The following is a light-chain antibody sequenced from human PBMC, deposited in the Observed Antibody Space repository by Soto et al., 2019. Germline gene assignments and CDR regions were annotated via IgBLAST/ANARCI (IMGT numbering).Light chain of an antibody. Sequence: IVLTQSPGTLSLAPWERATLSCRASQIVSSSYLAWYQQKPGQAPRLLIYGASSRATGIPDRFSGSGSGTAFTLTISRLEPEDFAVYYCQQYGSSWTFGQGTKVDIK. CDR3: QQYGSSWT. J-gene: IGKJ1*01. CDR1: QIVSSSY. V-gene: IGKV3-20*01. CDR2: GAS.